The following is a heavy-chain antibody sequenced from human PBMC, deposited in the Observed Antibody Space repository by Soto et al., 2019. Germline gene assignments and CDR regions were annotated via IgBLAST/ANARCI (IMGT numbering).Heavy chain of an antibody. D-gene: IGHD3-16*02. Sequence: PSETLSLTCTFPGGSINSYYWSWIREPPGKGLEWIGYIYYSGSTNYNPSLKSRVTISVDTSKNQFSLKLSSVTAADTAVYYCARAPQSYDYIWGSYQQTYYFDYWGQGTLVTVSS. CDR3: ARAPQSYDYIWGSYQQTYYFDY. J-gene: IGHJ4*02. CDR1: GGSINSYY. V-gene: IGHV4-59*01. CDR2: IYYSGST.